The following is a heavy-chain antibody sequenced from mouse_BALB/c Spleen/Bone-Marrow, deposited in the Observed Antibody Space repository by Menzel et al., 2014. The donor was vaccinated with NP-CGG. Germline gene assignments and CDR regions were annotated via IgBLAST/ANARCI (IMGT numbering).Heavy chain of an antibody. J-gene: IGHJ2*01. CDR3: ATYDYGGRFYY. D-gene: IGHD2-4*01. Sequence: VMLVESGPGLVAPSQNLSITCTVYGFSLTNYGVHWIRQPPGKGLVWLGIIWAGGSKNYNSALMSRLSISKDNSKSQVFFKMNSLQTDDTAIYYCATYDYGGRFYYWGQGTTLTVSS. V-gene: IGHV2-9*02. CDR2: IWAGGSK. CDR1: GFSLTNYG.